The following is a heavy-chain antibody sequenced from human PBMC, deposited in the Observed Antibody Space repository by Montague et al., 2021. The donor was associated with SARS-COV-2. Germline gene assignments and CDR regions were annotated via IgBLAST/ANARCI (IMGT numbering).Heavy chain of an antibody. CDR3: AHLIRYYDIFTGIPFDY. CDR1: GFSLSTPNVG. CDR2: IYSNDEK. J-gene: IGHJ4*02. V-gene: IGHV2-5*01. D-gene: IGHD3-9*01. Sequence: PALVKPTQTLTLTCTFSGFSLSTPNVGVGWIRRPPGKALEWVAVIYSNDEKRYSPSLRNRLTITKDTAKNQVVLSLTYVDPVDTATYYCAHLIRYYDIFTGIPFDYWGQGSQVTVSS.